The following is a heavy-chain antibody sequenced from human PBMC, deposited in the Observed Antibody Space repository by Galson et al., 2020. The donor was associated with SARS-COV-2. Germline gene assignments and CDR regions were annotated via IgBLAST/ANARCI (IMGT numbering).Heavy chain of an antibody. J-gene: IGHJ2*01. CDR3: AIQGVNIIVVVTLPGCYFDV. CDR2: IYPNGRT. V-gene: IGHV4-38-2*01. CDR1: GYSISTTNY. D-gene: IGHD3-22*01. Sequence: SETLSLTCAVSGYSISTTNYWGWVRQPPGKGLEWIGSIYPNGRTYYNPSLKSRVTISVDTSKNQFSLRLDSVTAADTALYYCAIQGVNIIVVVTLPGCYFDVWGRGTLVTVSS.